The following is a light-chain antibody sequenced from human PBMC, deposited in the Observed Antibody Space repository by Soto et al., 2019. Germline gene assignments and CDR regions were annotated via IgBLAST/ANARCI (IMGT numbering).Light chain of an antibody. Sequence: EIVSTQSPATLSLSPGERATLSCRASQSFSSSLAWYQQKPGQAPRLLIYDASNRATGIPARFSGSGSGTDFTLTISSLEPEDFAVYYCQQRSNWPLTFGGGTKVDIK. CDR2: DAS. V-gene: IGKV3-11*01. CDR1: QSFSSS. J-gene: IGKJ4*02. CDR3: QQRSNWPLT.